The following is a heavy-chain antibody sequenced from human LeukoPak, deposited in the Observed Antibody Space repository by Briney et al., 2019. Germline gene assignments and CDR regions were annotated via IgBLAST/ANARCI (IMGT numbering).Heavy chain of an antibody. V-gene: IGHV3-23*01. CDR2: IAAGGGGI. Sequence: GGSLRLSCAASGFTFNTYAMAWVRQAPGRGLEWVSVIAAGGGGIQYADSVKGRFTISRDNSKNVVYLQMDSLRADDTAVYYCAKYCGGDCFRNFDSWGQGTLVTVSS. D-gene: IGHD2-21*02. J-gene: IGHJ4*02. CDR3: AKYCGGDCFRNFDS. CDR1: GFTFNTYA.